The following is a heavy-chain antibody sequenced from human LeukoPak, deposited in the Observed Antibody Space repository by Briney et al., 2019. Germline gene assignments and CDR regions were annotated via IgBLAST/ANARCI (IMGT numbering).Heavy chain of an antibody. Sequence: GGSLRLSCAASGFTFSSYGMHWVRQAPGKGLEWVAFIRYDGSNKYYADSVKGRFTISRDNSKNTLYLQMNSLRAEDTAVYYCAKEVRYCSSTSWYFDYWGQGTLVTVSS. J-gene: IGHJ4*02. CDR3: AKEVRYCSSTSWYFDY. D-gene: IGHD2-2*01. CDR1: GFTFSSYG. CDR2: IRYDGSNK. V-gene: IGHV3-30*02.